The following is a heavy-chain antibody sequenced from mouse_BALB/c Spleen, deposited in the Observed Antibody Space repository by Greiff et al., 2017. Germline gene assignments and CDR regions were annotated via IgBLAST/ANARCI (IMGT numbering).Heavy chain of an antibody. J-gene: IGHJ1*01. CDR3: ARSYYGYKGYFDV. CDR1: GFTFSSFG. Sequence: DVMLVESGGGLVQPGGSRKLSCAASGFTFSSFGMHWVRQAPEKGLEWVAYISSGSSTIYYADTVKGRFTISRDNPKNTLFLQMTSLRSEDTAMYYCARSYYGYKGYFDVWGAGTTVTVSS. V-gene: IGHV5-17*02. CDR2: ISSGSSTI. D-gene: IGHD1-2*01.